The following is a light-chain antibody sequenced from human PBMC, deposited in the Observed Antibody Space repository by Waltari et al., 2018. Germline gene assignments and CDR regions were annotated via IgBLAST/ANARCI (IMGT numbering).Light chain of an antibody. CDR1: QSVSSS. Sequence: EIVLTQSPATLSLSPGERATLSCRASQSVSSSLAWYQQKPGQAPRLLIYGASSRATGIPDRFSGSGSGTDFTLIISSLEPEDFAVYYCQQYSNWPRTFCQGTKVEIK. CDR3: QQYSNWPRT. CDR2: GAS. J-gene: IGKJ1*01. V-gene: IGKV3-15*01.